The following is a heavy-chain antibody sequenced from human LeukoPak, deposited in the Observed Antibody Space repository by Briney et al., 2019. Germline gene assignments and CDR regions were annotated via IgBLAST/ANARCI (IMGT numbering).Heavy chain of an antibody. Sequence: GGSLRLSCAASRFTLSNAWMSWVRQAPGRGLEWVGRIKRKGDDGTIDYAAPVKGGLSISRDDSKNTLYLQMNSLKSEDTAVFYCTAETGRTDFDYWGQGTLVTVSS. V-gene: IGHV3-15*01. CDR2: IKRKGDDGTI. D-gene: IGHD3-9*01. CDR1: RFTLSNAW. CDR3: TAETGRTDFDY. J-gene: IGHJ4*02.